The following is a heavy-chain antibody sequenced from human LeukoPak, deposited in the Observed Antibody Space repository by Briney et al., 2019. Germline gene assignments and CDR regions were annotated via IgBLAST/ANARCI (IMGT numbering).Heavy chain of an antibody. J-gene: IGHJ4*02. CDR1: GITVSTNY. CDR3: AKAYYYDSSGYYFSLYYFDY. D-gene: IGHD3-22*01. CDR2: IYAGGNI. Sequence: GGSLRLSCAASGITVSTNYMSWVRQAPGKGLEWVSIIYAGGNIYYADSVKGRFTISRDNSRNTLYLQMNNLRAEDTAVYYCAKAYYYDSSGYYFSLYYFDYWGQGTLVTVSS. V-gene: IGHV3-53*01.